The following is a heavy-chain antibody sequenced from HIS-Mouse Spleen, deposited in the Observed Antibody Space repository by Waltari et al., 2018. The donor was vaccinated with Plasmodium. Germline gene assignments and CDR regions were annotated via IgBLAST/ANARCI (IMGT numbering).Heavy chain of an antibody. D-gene: IGHD6-13*01. Sequence: QVQLVESGGGVVQPGRSLRLSCAASGFTFSSYGMHWVRRGPGKGLEWVAVISYDGINKYYADSVKGRFTISRDNSKNTLYLQMNSLRAEDTAVYYCAKDRRSSSWYVDYWGQGTLVTVSS. CDR1: GFTFSSYG. V-gene: IGHV3-30*18. CDR3: AKDRRSSSWYVDY. CDR2: ISYDGINK. J-gene: IGHJ4*02.